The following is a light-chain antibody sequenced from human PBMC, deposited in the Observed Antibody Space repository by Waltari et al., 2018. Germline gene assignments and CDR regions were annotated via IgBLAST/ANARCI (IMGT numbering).Light chain of an antibody. CDR1: SSDVGGYNY. CDR3: SSYSGSNDYV. J-gene: IGLJ1*01. Sequence: QSALTQPPSASGSPGQSVTISCTGTSSDVGGYNYVSWYQQHPVKAPKLMIYEVNKRPSGVPDRFSGSRSGNTASLTVSGLQAEDEADYYCSSYSGSNDYVFGTGTEVTVL. CDR2: EVN. V-gene: IGLV2-8*01.